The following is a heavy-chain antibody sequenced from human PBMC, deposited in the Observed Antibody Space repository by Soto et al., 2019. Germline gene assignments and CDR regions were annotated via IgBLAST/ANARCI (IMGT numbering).Heavy chain of an antibody. CDR3: ARQISRKYDYIWGSYRYTDYFDY. D-gene: IGHD3-16*02. CDR1: GGSISRITW. V-gene: IGHV4-4*02. J-gene: IGHJ4*02. CDR2: IYHSGST. Sequence: SETLSLTCAVSGGSISRITWWSWVRQHPGKGLEWIGEIYHSGSTNYNPSLKSRVTISVDKSKNQFSLKLSSVTAADTAVYYCARQISRKYDYIWGSYRYTDYFDYWGQGTLVTVSS.